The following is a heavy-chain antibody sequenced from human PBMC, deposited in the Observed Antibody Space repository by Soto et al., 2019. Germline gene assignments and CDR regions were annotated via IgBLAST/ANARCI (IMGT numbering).Heavy chain of an antibody. CDR2: IIPIFGTA. CDR3: ARDHSIVGATVGDYYYGMDV. D-gene: IGHD1-26*01. V-gene: IGHV1-69*01. Sequence: QVQLVQSGAEVKKPGSSVKVSCKASGGTFSSYAISWVRQAPGQGLEWMGGIIPIFGTANYAQKFQGRVTINADESTSTAYMELSSLRSEDTAVYYCARDHSIVGATVGDYYYGMDVWGQGTTVTVSS. J-gene: IGHJ6*02. CDR1: GGTFSSYA.